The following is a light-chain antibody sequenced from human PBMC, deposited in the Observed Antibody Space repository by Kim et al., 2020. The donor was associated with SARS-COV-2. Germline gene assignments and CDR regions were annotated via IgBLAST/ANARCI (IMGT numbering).Light chain of an antibody. CDR1: SSNIRNNV. CDR2: YDD. V-gene: IGLV1-36*01. CDR3: EAWDDSLNGVV. Sequence: ELTQPPSVSGAPGQTVTISCSGSSSNIRNNVVNWYQHFPGKAPKLLMYYDDLLPSGVSDRFSGSKSGTSASLAISGLQSEDEADYYCEAWDDSLNGVVFGGGTQLTVL. J-gene: IGLJ2*01.